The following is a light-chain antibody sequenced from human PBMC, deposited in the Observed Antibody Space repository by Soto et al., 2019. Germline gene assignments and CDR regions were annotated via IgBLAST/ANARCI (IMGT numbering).Light chain of an antibody. V-gene: IGLV3-21*02. CDR1: NIGSKS. CDR3: QVWDFATDHPVF. Sequence: SYDLTQTPSVSVAPGQTARITCGAHNIGSKSVHWYQQKPGQAPLLVVHDSSARPSGIPARLSGSNSENTATLTISSVEAGDEADYYCQVWDFATDHPVFFGGGTKVTVL. J-gene: IGLJ2*01. CDR2: DSS.